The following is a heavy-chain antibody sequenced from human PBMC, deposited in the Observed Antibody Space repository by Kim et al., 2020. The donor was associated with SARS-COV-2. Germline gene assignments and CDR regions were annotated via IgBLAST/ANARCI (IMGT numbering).Heavy chain of an antibody. V-gene: IGHV1-69*13. D-gene: IGHD3-10*01. CDR1: GGTFSSYA. Sequence: SVKVSCKASGGTFSSYAISWVRQAPGQGLEWMGGIIPIFGTANYAQKFQGRVTITADESTSTAYMELSSLRSEDTAVYYCARANYYGSGRRYYGMDVWGQGTTVTVSS. J-gene: IGHJ6*02. CDR3: ARANYYGSGRRYYGMDV. CDR2: IIPIFGTA.